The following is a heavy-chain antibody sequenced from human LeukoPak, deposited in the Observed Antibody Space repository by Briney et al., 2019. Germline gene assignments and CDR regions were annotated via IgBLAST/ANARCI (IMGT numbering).Heavy chain of an antibody. J-gene: IGHJ4*02. CDR3: ARAGIKRGYSY. CDR1: GYSISSGYY. V-gene: IGHV4-38-2*02. D-gene: IGHD5-18*01. CDR2: IYHSGST. Sequence: SETLSLTCTVSGYSISSGYYWGWIRQPPGKGLEWIGSIYHSGSTNYNPSLKSRVTISVDTSKNQFSLKLSSVTAADTAVYYCARAGIKRGYSYWGQGTLVTVSS.